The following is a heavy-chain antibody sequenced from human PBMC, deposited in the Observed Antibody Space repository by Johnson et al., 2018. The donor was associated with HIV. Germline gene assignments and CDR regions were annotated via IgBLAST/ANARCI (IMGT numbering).Heavy chain of an antibody. J-gene: IGHJ3*02. CDR3: AKDEGYGKFDAFDI. CDR1: GFTFSSYG. CDR2: ISYDGSNK. Sequence: QVQLVESGGGVVQPGRSLRLSCAASGFTFSSYGMHWVRQAPGKGLEWVAVISYDGSNKYYADSVKGRFTISRDNSKNTLYLQMNSLRAEDTAVFYCAKDEGYGKFDAFDIWGQGTMVTVSS. D-gene: IGHD5-18*01. V-gene: IGHV3-30*18.